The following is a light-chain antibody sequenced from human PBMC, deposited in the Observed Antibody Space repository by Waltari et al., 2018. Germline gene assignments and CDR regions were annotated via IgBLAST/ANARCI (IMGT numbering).Light chain of an antibody. CDR2: ASS. CDR1: QGISSY. Sequence: AIRITQSPSSLSASTGDRVTITCRARQGISSYLAWYQQKPGKAPKLLIYASSTLQSGVTSRFSGSGSGIDFTVTISCLSSEDFATYYCQQYYSYPLTFGPGTKVDIK. CDR3: QQYYSYPLT. J-gene: IGKJ3*01. V-gene: IGKV1-8*01.